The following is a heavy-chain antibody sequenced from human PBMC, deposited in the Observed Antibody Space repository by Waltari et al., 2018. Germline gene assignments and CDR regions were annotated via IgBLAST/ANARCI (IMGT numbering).Heavy chain of an antibody. CDR2: IYHSVST. CDR1: GYSISSGYY. CDR3: ASIVSGSLDY. J-gene: IGHJ4*02. Sequence: QVQLQESGPGLVKPSETLSLTCAVSGYSISSGYYWGWIRQPPGKGLEWIGSIYHSVSTYYNPSLKSRVTISVDTSKTQFSPKLSSVTAADTAVYYCASIVSGSLDYWGQGTLVTVSS. D-gene: IGHD1-26*01. V-gene: IGHV4-38-2*01.